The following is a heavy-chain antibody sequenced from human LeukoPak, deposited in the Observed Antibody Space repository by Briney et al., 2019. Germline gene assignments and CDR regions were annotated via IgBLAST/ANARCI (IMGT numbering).Heavy chain of an antibody. D-gene: IGHD2-2*01. CDR2: ISWNSGSI. CDR1: GFTFDDYA. V-gene: IGHV3-9*01. Sequence: GRSLRLSCAASGFTFDDYAMHWVRQAPGKGLEWVPGISWNSGSIGYADSVKGRFTISRDNAKNSLYLQMNSLRAEDTALYYCAKGRDKYQLLSKNWFDPWGQGTLVTVSS. J-gene: IGHJ5*02. CDR3: AKGRDKYQLLSKNWFDP.